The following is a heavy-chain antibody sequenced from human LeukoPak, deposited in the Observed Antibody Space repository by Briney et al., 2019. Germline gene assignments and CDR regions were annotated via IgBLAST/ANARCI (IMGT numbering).Heavy chain of an antibody. CDR3: AKPGPWGGQLPSNRFDY. CDR1: GFTFSSYG. V-gene: IGHV3-30*02. D-gene: IGHD2-2*01. CDR2: IRYDGSNK. J-gene: IGHJ4*02. Sequence: PGGSLRLSCAASGFTFSSYGMHWVRQAPGKGLEWVAFIRYDGSNKYYADSVKGRFTISRDNAKNTLYLQMNSLRAEDTAVYYCAKPGPWGGQLPSNRFDYWGQGTLVTVSS.